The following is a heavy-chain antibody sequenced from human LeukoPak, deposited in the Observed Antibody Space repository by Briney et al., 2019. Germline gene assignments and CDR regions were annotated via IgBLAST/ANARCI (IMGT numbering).Heavy chain of an antibody. V-gene: IGHV3-33*01. CDR1: ELTFTTYG. Sequence: GGSLRLSCAASELTFTTYGMHWVRQAPGKGLEWVAFIYYDGSNIYYADYVKGRFTISRDISKNTLYLRMDSLRAEDTAIYYCARDWKTNSFDYWGQGTLVTVSS. CDR3: ARDWKTNSFDY. CDR2: IYYDGSNI. D-gene: IGHD1-1*01. J-gene: IGHJ4*02.